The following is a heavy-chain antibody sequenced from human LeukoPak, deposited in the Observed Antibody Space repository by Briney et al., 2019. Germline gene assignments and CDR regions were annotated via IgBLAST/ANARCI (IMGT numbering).Heavy chain of an antibody. J-gene: IGHJ4*02. CDR2: ISSAGTI. Sequence: GGSLRLSCAASGFTFSSFEMNWVRQAPGKGLEWISYISSAGTIYYADSVRGRFTISRDNAKNSLYLQMNNLRGDDTAVYYCARVVRYFDYWGQGTLVTVSS. V-gene: IGHV3-48*03. D-gene: IGHD1-14*01. CDR3: ARVVRYFDY. CDR1: GFTFSSFE.